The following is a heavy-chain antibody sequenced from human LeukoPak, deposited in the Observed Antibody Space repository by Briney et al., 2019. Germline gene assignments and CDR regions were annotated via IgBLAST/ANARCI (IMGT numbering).Heavy chain of an antibody. D-gene: IGHD6-6*01. V-gene: IGHV4-59*01. CDR3: ARDVGAARFDY. CDR2: IYYSGST. CDR1: GGSISSYY. J-gene: IGHJ4*02. Sequence: SETLSLTCTVSGGSISSYYWSWIRQPPGKGLDWIGYIYYSGSTNYNPSLKSRVTISVDTSKNQFSLKLSSVTAADTAVYYCARDVGAARFDYWGQGTLVTVSS.